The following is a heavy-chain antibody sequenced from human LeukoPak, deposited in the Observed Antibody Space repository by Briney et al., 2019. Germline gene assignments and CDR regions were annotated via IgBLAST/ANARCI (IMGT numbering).Heavy chain of an antibody. D-gene: IGHD3-22*01. CDR1: GFTFSSYA. Sequence: PGGSLRLSCAASGFTFSSYAMSWVRQAPGKGLEWVSAISGSGGSTYYADSVKGRFTISRDNAKNSLCLQMNNLRAEDTALYYCATSYDSSGCDWGQGTLVTVSS. CDR2: ISGSGGST. CDR3: ATSYDSSGCD. V-gene: IGHV3-23*01. J-gene: IGHJ4*02.